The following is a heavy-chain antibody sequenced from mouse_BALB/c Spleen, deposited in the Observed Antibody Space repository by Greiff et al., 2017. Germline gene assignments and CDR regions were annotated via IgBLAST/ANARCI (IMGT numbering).Heavy chain of an antibody. J-gene: IGHJ2*01. CDR2: ISYSGST. CDR3: ARGILYYFDY. V-gene: IGHV3-2*02. CDR1: GYSITSDYA. Sequence: EVKLVESGPGLVKPSQSLSLTCTVTGYSITSDYAWNWIRQFPGNKLEWMGYISYSGSTSYNPSLKSRISITRDTSKNQFFLQLNSVTTEDTATYYCARGILYYFDYWGQGTTLTVSS.